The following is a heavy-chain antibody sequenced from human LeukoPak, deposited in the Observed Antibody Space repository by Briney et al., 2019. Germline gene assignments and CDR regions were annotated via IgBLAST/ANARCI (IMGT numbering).Heavy chain of an antibody. V-gene: IGHV4-38-2*02. CDR1: GDSPTSGST. J-gene: IGHJ4*02. CDR3: AKDPAGYDSSGYNSHYFDY. D-gene: IGHD3-22*01. Sequence: SETLSHTCTVSGDSPTSGSTWRWFRQPPGKGLEWIGCMYHSGSSYYNPSLKSRVTISVNTSTNQFSHKLSSVTAADTAVYYCAKDPAGYDSSGYNSHYFDYWGQGTLVTVSS. CDR2: MYHSGSS.